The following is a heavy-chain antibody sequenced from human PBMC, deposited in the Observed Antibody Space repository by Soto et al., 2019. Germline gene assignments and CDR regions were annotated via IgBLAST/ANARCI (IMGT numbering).Heavy chain of an antibody. CDR1: GFNFGSYA. D-gene: IGHD6-6*01. V-gene: IGHV3-23*01. J-gene: IGHJ6*02. Sequence: EVELLESGGGLVQPGGSLRLSCAASGFNFGSYAMSWVRQAPGKGLEWVSTITGRGTGSYYADSVKGRFTVSRDNSNNTVHLQMNSLRVDDTAVYFCSTSSRNEYHFAMDAWGQGTTVIVSS. CDR3: STSSRNEYHFAMDA. CDR2: ITGRGTGS.